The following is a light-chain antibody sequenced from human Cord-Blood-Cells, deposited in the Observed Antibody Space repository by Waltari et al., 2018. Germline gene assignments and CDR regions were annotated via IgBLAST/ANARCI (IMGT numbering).Light chain of an antibody. Sequence: HSPLTQPRSVSGSPGQSVTLPCTGTSSDVGGYNYVPRYHQHPGNAPKLMIYDVSKRPSGFPDRFSGSKSGNTASLTISGLQAEDEADYYCCSYAGSYTWVFGGGTKLTVL. CDR3: CSYAGSYTWV. V-gene: IGLV2-11*02. J-gene: IGLJ3*02. CDR1: SSDVGGYNY. CDR2: DVS.